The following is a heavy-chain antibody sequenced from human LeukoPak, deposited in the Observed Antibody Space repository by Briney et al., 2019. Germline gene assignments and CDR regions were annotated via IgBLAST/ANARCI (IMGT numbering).Heavy chain of an antibody. CDR3: ARGSTSPDYSGSYERELNFDY. V-gene: IGHV4-39*07. D-gene: IGHD1-26*01. CDR2: INHSGST. J-gene: IGHJ4*02. CDR1: GGSISSSSYY. Sequence: SETLSLTCTVSGGSISSSSYYWSWIRQPPGKGLEWIGEINHSGSTNYNPSLKSRVTISVDTSKNQFSLKLSSVTAADTAVYYCARGSTSPDYSGSYERELNFDYWGQGTLVTVSS.